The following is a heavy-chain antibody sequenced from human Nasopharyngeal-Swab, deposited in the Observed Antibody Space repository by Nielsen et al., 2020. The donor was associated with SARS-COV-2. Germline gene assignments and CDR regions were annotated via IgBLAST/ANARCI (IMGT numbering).Heavy chain of an antibody. CDR2: IIPFFGTA. Sequence: SVKVSCKASGGTFSSYAISRVRQAPGQGLEWMGGIIPFFGTANYAQKFQGRVTITADESTTTAYMELSSLRSEDTAVYYCARSAAAYYYYYMDVWGKGTTVTVSS. D-gene: IGHD6-13*01. CDR3: ARSAAAYYYYYMDV. J-gene: IGHJ6*03. V-gene: IGHV1-69*13. CDR1: GGTFSSYA.